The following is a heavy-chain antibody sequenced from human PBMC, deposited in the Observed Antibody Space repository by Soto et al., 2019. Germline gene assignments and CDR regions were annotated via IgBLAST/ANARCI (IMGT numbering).Heavy chain of an antibody. V-gene: IGHV1-69*06. Sequence: QVQLEQSGAEVKKPGSSVKVSCKASGGTLSDHGVAWLRQAPGQGLEWMGGTIPVFNTAKYAQKFQGRVTVTADKFTKIVYMELSSLRSAYTAFYFWARGVYGSGNYYTGPSAFDIWGQGTMVIVYS. D-gene: IGHD3-10*01. CDR2: TIPVFNTA. J-gene: IGHJ3*02. CDR1: GGTLSDHG. CDR3: ARGVYGSGNYYTGPSAFDI.